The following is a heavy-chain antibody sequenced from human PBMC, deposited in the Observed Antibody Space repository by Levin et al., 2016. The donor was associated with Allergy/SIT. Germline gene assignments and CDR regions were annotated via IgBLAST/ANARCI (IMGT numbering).Heavy chain of an antibody. J-gene: IGHJ4*02. D-gene: IGHD5-18*01. Sequence: SLKISCAASGFTFDDYAMHWVRQAPGKGLEWVSGISWNSGSIGYADSVKGRFTISRDNAKNSLYLQMNSLRAEDTALYYCAKAPSGYSYGFDYWGQGTLVTVSS. V-gene: IGHV3-9*01. CDR1: GFTFDDYA. CDR3: AKAPSGYSYGFDY. CDR2: ISWNSGSI.